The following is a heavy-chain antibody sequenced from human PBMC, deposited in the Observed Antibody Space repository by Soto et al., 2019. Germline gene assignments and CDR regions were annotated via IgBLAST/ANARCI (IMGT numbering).Heavy chain of an antibody. CDR1: GFTFSSYS. J-gene: IGHJ4*02. CDR2: ISSSSTI. Sequence: GSLRLSCAASGFTFSSYSMNWVRQAPGKGLEWVSYISSSSTIYYADSVKGRFTISRDNAKNSLYLQMNSLRDEDTAVYYCARDDSSGCDYWGQGTLVTVSS. D-gene: IGHD3-22*01. V-gene: IGHV3-48*02. CDR3: ARDDSSGCDY.